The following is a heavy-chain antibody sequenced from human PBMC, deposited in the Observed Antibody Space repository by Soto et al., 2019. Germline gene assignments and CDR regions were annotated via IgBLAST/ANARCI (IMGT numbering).Heavy chain of an antibody. V-gene: IGHV4-30-4*01. J-gene: IGHJ6*02. Sequence: SETLSLTCALSAGSITSGDYYWSWIRQPPGKGLEWIGNIYYSGTTYYNPSLKSRATISLDTSKNQFSLRLSSVTAADTAVYYCARDRYYGSGTYYNFYYGMDVWGQGTTVTVSS. CDR2: IYYSGTT. D-gene: IGHD3-10*01. CDR1: AGSITSGDYY. CDR3: ARDRYYGSGTYYNFYYGMDV.